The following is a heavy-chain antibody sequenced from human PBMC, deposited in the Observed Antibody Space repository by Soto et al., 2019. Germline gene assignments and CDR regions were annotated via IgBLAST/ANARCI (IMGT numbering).Heavy chain of an antibody. CDR3: ARGYCTNGVCYTPYYYYYYGMDV. CDR2: IKQDGSEK. J-gene: IGHJ6*02. D-gene: IGHD2-8*01. CDR1: GFTFSSYW. Sequence: GGSLRLSCAASGFTFSSYWMSWVRQAPGKGLEWVANIKQDGSEKYYVDSVKGRFTISRDNAKNSLYLQMNSLRAEDTAVYYCARGYCTNGVCYTPYYYYYYGMDVWGQGTTVTVSS. V-gene: IGHV3-7*04.